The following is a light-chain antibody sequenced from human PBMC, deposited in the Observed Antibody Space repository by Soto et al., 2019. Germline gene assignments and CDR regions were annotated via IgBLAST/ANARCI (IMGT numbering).Light chain of an antibody. V-gene: IGLV2-14*01. CDR2: DVS. CDR1: SSDVGGYNY. Sequence: QSALTQPASVSGSPGQSITISCTGTSSDVGGYNYVSWYQQHPGKAPKLMIYDVSNRPSGFSNRFSGSKSGNTASLTISGRQAEDEADYYCSSYTSSSTLLFGGGTKLTVL. J-gene: IGLJ2*01. CDR3: SSYTSSSTLL.